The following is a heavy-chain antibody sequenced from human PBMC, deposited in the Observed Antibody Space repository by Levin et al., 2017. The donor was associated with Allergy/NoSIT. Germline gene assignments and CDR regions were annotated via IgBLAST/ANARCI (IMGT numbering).Heavy chain of an antibody. CDR1: GFTFDDYA. Sequence: SLKISCAASGFTFDDYAMHWVRQAPGKGLEWVSGISWNSGSIGYADSVKGRFTISRDNAKNSLYLQMNSLRAEDTALYYCAKDIGQWLVPSWYFDLWGRGTLVTVSS. CDR3: AKDIGQWLVPSWYFDL. V-gene: IGHV3-9*01. D-gene: IGHD6-19*01. CDR2: ISWNSGSI. J-gene: IGHJ2*01.